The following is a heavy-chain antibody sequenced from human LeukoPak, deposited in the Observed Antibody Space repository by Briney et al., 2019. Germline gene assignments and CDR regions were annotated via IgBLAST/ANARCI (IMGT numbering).Heavy chain of an antibody. Sequence: SETLSLTCAVYGGSFSGYYWSWIRQPPGKGLEWIGEINHSGSTNYNPSLKSRVTISVDTSKNQFSLKLSSVSAADTAVYYCARARYYDILTGYGRWFDPWGQGTLVTVSS. CDR3: ARARYYDILTGYGRWFDP. CDR1: GGSFSGYY. D-gene: IGHD3-9*01. V-gene: IGHV4-34*01. CDR2: INHSGST. J-gene: IGHJ5*02.